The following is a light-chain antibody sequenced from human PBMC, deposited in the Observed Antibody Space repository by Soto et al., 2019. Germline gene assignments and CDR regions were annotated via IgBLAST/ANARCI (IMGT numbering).Light chain of an antibody. CDR2: AAS. J-gene: IGKJ2*01. V-gene: IGKV1-39*01. CDR3: QQSYGTPYT. Sequence: DIQMTQSPSSLSASVGDRVTITCRASQSTSSYLNWYQQKPGKAPKLLIYAASSLQSGVPSRFSGSGSGTDFTLTITSLQPEDFATYYCQQSYGTPYTFGQGTKLEIK. CDR1: QSTSSY.